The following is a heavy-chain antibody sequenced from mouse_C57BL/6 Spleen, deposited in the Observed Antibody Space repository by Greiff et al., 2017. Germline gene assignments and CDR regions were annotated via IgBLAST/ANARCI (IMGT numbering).Heavy chain of an antibody. J-gene: IGHJ3*01. Sequence: QVQLQQPGTELVKPGASVKLSCKASGYTFTSYWMHWVKQRPGQGLEWIGNINPSNGGTNYNEKFKSKATLTVDQSSSTASMQLSSLTSEDSAVYYCARIYGSSYVRFAYWGQGTLVTVSA. CDR2: INPSNGGT. D-gene: IGHD1-1*01. CDR1: GYTFTSYW. CDR3: ARIYGSSYVRFAY. V-gene: IGHV1-53*01.